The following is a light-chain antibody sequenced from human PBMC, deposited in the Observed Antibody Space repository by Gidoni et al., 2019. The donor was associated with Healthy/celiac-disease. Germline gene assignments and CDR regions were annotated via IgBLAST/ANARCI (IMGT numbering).Light chain of an antibody. J-gene: IGKJ2*01. Sequence: DIVLTQSPATLALSPGERATLSCRASQSVSSYLAWYQQKPGKAPRLLIYEASNRATGIPARFSGSGSGTDFTLTISSLEPEDFAVYYCQQRSNWPPYTFXXXTKLEIK. CDR3: QQRSNWPPYT. V-gene: IGKV3-11*01. CDR1: QSVSSY. CDR2: EAS.